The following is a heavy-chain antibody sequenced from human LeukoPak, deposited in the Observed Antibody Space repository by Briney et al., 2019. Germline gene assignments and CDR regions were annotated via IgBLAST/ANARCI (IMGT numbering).Heavy chain of an antibody. D-gene: IGHD2-15*01. Sequence: SETLSLTCTVSGVSINNYYWSWLRQPAGKGLEWIGRIYTRGSTNYKPSLKSRVTMSVDTSKNQFSLKLSSVTAADTAVYYCARGRYCSADICSGGDAFDIWGQGTMVSVSS. CDR1: GVSINNYY. CDR2: IYTRGST. CDR3: ARGRYCSADICSGGDAFDI. V-gene: IGHV4-4*07. J-gene: IGHJ3*02.